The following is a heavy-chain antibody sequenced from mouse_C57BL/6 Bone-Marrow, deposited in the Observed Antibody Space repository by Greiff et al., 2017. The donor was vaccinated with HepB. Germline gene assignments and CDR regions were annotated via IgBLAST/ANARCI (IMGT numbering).Heavy chain of an antibody. CDR3: VRQKGLRRGYFDV. CDR2: IRSKSNNYAT. J-gene: IGHJ1*03. V-gene: IGHV10-1*01. D-gene: IGHD1-1*01. CDR1: GFSFNTYA. Sequence: DVKLVESGGGLVQPKGSLKLSCAASGFSFNTYAMNWVRQAPGKGLEWVARIRSKSNNYATYYADSVKDRFTISRDDSESMLYLQMNNLKTEDTAMYYCVRQKGLRRGYFDVWGTGTTVTVSS.